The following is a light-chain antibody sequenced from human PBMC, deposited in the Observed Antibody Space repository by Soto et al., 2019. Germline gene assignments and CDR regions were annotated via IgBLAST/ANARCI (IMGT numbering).Light chain of an antibody. Sequence: QSALTQPASVSGSPGQSITISCTGTSSDVGNYYVVSWYQQHPDKAPKLMIYEGNKRPSGVSNRFSGSKSGNTASLTISGLPDDDAAYYYCSANAGGSTLVFGGGTKLTVL. CDR3: SANAGGSTLV. V-gene: IGLV2-23*01. CDR1: SSDVGNYYV. CDR2: EGN. J-gene: IGLJ2*01.